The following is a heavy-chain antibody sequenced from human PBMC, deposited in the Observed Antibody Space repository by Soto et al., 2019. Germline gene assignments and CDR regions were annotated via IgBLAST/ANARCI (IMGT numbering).Heavy chain of an antibody. CDR2: ISSSGSTI. J-gene: IGHJ6*03. CDR1: GFTFSDYY. Sequence: GGSLRLSCAASGFTFSDYYMSWIRQAPGKGLEWVSYISSSGSTIYYADSVKGRFTISRDNAKNSLYLQMNSLRAEDTAVYYCARSSEGLYCSGGSCYSRRTAYYYYMDVWGKGTTVTVSS. D-gene: IGHD2-15*01. CDR3: ARSSEGLYCSGGSCYSRRTAYYYYMDV. V-gene: IGHV3-11*01.